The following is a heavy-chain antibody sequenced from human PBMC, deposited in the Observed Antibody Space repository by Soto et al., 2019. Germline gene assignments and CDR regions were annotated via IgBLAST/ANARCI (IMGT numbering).Heavy chain of an antibody. CDR1: GYTFTSHY. CDR2: INPGGGRT. J-gene: IGHJ4*02. Sequence: WASVKVSCKASGYTFTSHYIHWVRQAPGQGLEWVAMINPGGGRTNYAQMFQGRVTLTRDTSTGTVDMELSSLTSDDTAVYYCARGPSCGGDCYLFDYWGQGSLVTVSS. CDR3: ARGPSCGGDCYLFDY. D-gene: IGHD2-21*02. V-gene: IGHV1-46*01.